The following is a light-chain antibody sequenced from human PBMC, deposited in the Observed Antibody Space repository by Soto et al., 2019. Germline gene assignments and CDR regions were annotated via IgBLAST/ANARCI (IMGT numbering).Light chain of an antibody. CDR2: GAS. J-gene: IGKJ5*01. Sequence: IVLAFSKSTLHFSLEDRSTLSWISSQSVTSSFLAWYQQKPGQAPRLLIYGASSRATGIPDRFSGSGSGTDFTLTISRLEPEDFAVYYCQQYGSSPPITFGQGTRLEIK. CDR1: QSVTSSF. CDR3: QQYGSSPPIT. V-gene: IGKV3-20*01.